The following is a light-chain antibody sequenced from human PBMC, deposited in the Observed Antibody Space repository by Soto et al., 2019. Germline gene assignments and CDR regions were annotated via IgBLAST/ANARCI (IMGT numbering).Light chain of an antibody. CDR1: QSLTSSY. J-gene: IGKJ5*01. Sequence: EIVLTQSTGTLSLSPGETATLSCRPSQSLTSSYLAWYQQKPGQVPSLLIYDASNRATGIPARLSGSGSGTEFTLTISNLQSEDFAVYFCQQYHNWPPITFGQGTLLEIK. CDR3: QQYHNWPPIT. CDR2: DAS. V-gene: IGKV3-20*01.